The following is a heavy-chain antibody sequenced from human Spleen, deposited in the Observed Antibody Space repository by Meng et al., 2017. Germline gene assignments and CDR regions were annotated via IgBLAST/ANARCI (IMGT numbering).Heavy chain of an antibody. CDR3: ARDEDISAAGKLFGDY. J-gene: IGHJ4*02. Sequence: ASVKVSCKASGYTFPDYWLHWVRRAPGQGLEWMGRIDPKSGDTQYAQRFQGKVTMTGDTSISTAYMELSGLRSGDTAMYYCARDEDISAAGKLFGDYWGQGTLVTVSS. CDR1: GYTFPDYW. CDR2: IDPKSGDT. D-gene: IGHD6-13*01. V-gene: IGHV1-2*06.